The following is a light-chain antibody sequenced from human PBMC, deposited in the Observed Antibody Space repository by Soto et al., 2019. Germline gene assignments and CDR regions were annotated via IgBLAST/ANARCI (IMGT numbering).Light chain of an antibody. V-gene: IGKV3D-15*01. CDR2: DAS. Sequence: EVLMTQSTGSLSSSPGSRSTRSWMAIPNIRSSLACYQQRPGQAPRLLIYDASTRATGIPPTFSGSGSGTDFTLTISSLQPEDFAAYYCQQHNNWSSVTFGHGTKVDIK. CDR3: QQHNNWSSVT. J-gene: IGKJ3*01. CDR1: PNIRSS.